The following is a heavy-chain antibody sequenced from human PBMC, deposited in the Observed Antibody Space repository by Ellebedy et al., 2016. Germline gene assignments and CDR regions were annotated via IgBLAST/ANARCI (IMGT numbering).Heavy chain of an antibody. CDR3: AKDLAMVVPYGMDV. Sequence: GGSLRLSCAASGFTFSSYWMQWVRQAPGKGLVWVSRINTDGSSISYADSVKGRFTVSRDNSRNTLYLHMKSLRVEDTAVYYCAKDLAMVVPYGMDVWGQGTTVTVSS. V-gene: IGHV3-74*01. CDR2: INTDGSSI. D-gene: IGHD2-21*01. J-gene: IGHJ6*02. CDR1: GFTFSSYW.